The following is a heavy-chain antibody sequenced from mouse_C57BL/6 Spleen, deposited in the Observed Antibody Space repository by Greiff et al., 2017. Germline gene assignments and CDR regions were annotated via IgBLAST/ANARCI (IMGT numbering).Heavy chain of an antibody. J-gene: IGHJ1*03. CDR1: GYSITSGYY. CDR3: ARVYDGHWYFDV. V-gene: IGHV3-6*01. Sequence: DVKLQESGPGLVKPSQSLSLTCSVTGYSITSGYYWNWIRQFPGNKLEWMGYISYDGSNNYNPSLKNRISITRDTSKNQFFLKLNSVTTEDTATYYCARVYDGHWYFDVWGTGTTVTVSS. D-gene: IGHD1-2*01. CDR2: ISYDGSN.